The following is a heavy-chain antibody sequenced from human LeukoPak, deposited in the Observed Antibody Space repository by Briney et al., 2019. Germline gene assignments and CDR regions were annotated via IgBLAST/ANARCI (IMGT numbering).Heavy chain of an antibody. D-gene: IGHD6-19*01. Sequence: ASVKVSCKASGYTFTSYAIHWVRQAPGQRLEWMGWISAGNGNTKYSQNFQGRVTMTRDTSTSTVYMELSSLRSEDTAVYYCARVAGGSGWYHLYYFDYWGQGTLVTVSS. J-gene: IGHJ4*02. V-gene: IGHV1-3*01. CDR3: ARVAGGSGWYHLYYFDY. CDR2: ISAGNGNT. CDR1: GYTFTSYA.